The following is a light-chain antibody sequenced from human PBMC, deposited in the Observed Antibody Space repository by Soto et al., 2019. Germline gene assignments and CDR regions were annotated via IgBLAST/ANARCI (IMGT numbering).Light chain of an antibody. J-gene: IGLJ3*02. CDR1: NIGSKS. CDR2: DNS. CDR3: QVWDSSTDHRV. V-gene: IGLV3-21*02. Sequence: SYELTQPPSVSVAPGQTARITCGGNNIGSKSVHWYQQKSGQAPVLVVYDNSDRPSGIPERFSGSNSGHTATLTITRVEAGDEADYYCQVWDSSTDHRVFGGGTKVTVL.